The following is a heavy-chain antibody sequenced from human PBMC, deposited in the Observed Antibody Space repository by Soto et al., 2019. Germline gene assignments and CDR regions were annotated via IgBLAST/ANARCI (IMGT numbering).Heavy chain of an antibody. J-gene: IGHJ4*02. V-gene: IGHV3-21*01. CDR1: GFTFSSYS. CDR3: ARERVRGGIAARHPNGRGPVDY. Sequence: GGSLRLSCAASGFTFSSYSMNWVRQAPGKGLEWVSSISSSSSYIYYADSVKGRFTISRDNAKNSLYLQMNSLRAEDTAVYYCARERVRGGIAARHPNGRGPVDYWGQGTLVTVSS. CDR2: ISSSSSYI. D-gene: IGHD6-6*01.